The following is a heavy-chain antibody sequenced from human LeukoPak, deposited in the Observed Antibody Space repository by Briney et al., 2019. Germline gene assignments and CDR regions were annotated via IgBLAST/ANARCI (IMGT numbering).Heavy chain of an antibody. CDR2: IIPIFGTA. D-gene: IGHD3-22*01. V-gene: IGHV1-69*01. CDR3: ARPTGYYDSSGYYYSDAFDI. J-gene: IGHJ3*02. CDR1: GGTFSSYA. Sequence: ASVTLSCKASGGTFSSYAISWVRQAPGQGLEWMGGIIPIFGTANYAQKLQGRVTITADESTSTAYMELSSLRSEDTAVYYCARPTGYYDSSGYYYSDAFDIWGQVTIVTVSS.